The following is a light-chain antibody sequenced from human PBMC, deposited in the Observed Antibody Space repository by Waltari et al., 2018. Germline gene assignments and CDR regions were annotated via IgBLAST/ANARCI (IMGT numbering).Light chain of an antibody. Sequence: AIQMTQSPSSLSASTGDRVTITCRASKGISSLLAGYQQKPGQAPKLLIYAASTLQNGVPSMFSGSGSGTDFTLNISCLQSEDSDTEYCQQYYSYPRTFGQGTKVEIK. CDR3: QQYYSYPRT. CDR2: AAS. J-gene: IGKJ1*01. V-gene: IGKV1-8*01. CDR1: KGISSL.